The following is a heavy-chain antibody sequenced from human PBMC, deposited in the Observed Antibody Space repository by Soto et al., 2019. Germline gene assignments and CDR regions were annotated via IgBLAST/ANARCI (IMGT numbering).Heavy chain of an antibody. Sequence: PGGSLRLSCAASGFSFNIFAMNWVRQAPGQGLEWVSGISSGGGSTYYADSVKGRFTISRDNSNNTLYLQMNSLRAEDTAVYYCAKDPTSYDSSAQFDSWGQGTLVTVPQ. D-gene: IGHD3-22*01. CDR2: ISSGGGST. CDR1: GFSFNIFA. V-gene: IGHV3-23*01. CDR3: AKDPTSYDSSAQFDS. J-gene: IGHJ4*02.